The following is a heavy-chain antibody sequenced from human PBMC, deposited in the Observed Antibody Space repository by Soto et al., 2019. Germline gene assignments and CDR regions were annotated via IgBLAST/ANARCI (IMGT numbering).Heavy chain of an antibody. Sequence: GGSLRLSCAASGFTLSAYWMHWVRQAPGRGLEWVSRLSSDGFGTAYADSVKGRFHISRDNARNSLFLQMNGLRAEDTAVYYCARDLGGLDYWGRGTLVTVSS. CDR3: ARDLGGLDY. CDR1: GFTLSAYW. J-gene: IGHJ4*02. D-gene: IGHD3-16*01. V-gene: IGHV3-74*03. CDR2: LSSDGFGT.